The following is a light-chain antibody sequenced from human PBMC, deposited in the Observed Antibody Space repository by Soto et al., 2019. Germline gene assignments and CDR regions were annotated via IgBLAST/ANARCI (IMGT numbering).Light chain of an antibody. J-gene: IGLJ2*01. Sequence: QSVLTQPASVSGSPGQSITISCTGTSSDVGGYNYVSWYQQNPGKAPKLMIFNVINRPSGVSNRFSGSKSGNTASLTIFGLQAEDEADYYCSSYTTSNTLVVFGGGTQLTVL. CDR2: NVI. V-gene: IGLV2-14*01. CDR1: SSDVGGYNY. CDR3: SSYTTSNTLVV.